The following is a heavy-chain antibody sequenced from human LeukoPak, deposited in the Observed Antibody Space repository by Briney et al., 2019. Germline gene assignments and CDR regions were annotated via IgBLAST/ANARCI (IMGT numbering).Heavy chain of an antibody. CDR2: ISGSGGST. CDR3: AKKGTVTPYYYYYYMGV. CDR1: GFTFSSYA. J-gene: IGHJ6*03. Sequence: PGGSLRLSCAASGFTFSSYAMSWVRQAPGKGLEWVSAISGSGGSTYYADSVKGRFTISRDNSKNTLYLQMNSLRAEDTAVYYCAKKGTVTPYYYYYYMGVWGKGTTVTVSS. D-gene: IGHD4-17*01. V-gene: IGHV3-23*01.